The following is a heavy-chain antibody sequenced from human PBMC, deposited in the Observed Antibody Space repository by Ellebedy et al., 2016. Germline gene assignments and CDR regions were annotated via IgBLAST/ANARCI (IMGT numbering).Heavy chain of an antibody. CDR3: ASYDRSGYLEDF. CDR2: MHYSGST. Sequence: SETLSLTCSVSGVSITSHYWNWIRQPPGKGLEWIGYMHYSGSTNSNPSLKSRVTVSVDTSKNQVSLKLNSVTAADTAVYYCASYDRSGYLEDFWGQGTLVTVSS. V-gene: IGHV4-59*08. CDR1: GVSITSHY. J-gene: IGHJ4*02. D-gene: IGHD3-22*01.